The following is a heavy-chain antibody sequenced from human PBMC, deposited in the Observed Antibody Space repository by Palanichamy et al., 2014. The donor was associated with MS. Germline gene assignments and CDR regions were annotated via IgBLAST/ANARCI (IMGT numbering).Heavy chain of an antibody. V-gene: IGHV4-39*01. J-gene: IGHJ4*02. CDR3: ARRDYYESSGQEAPFDY. CDR2: IYYSGST. Sequence: QLQLQESGPGLVKPSETLSLTCTVSGGSIYSSSYYWGWIRQPPGEGLEWIGSIYYSGSTYCNPSLKSRVTISIDTSNNQFSLKLSSVTAADTAVYYCARRDYYESSGQEAPFDYWGQGTLVTVSS. D-gene: IGHD3-22*01. CDR1: GGSIYSSSYY.